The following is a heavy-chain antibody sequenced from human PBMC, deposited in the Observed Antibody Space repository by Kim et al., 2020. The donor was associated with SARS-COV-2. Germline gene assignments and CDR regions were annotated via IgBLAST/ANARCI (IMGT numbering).Heavy chain of an antibody. D-gene: IGHD6-13*01. V-gene: IGHV1-69*13. J-gene: IGHJ6*02. CDR1: GGTFSSYA. Sequence: SVKVSCKASGGTFSSYAISWVRQAPGQGLEWMGGIIPIFGTANYAQKFQGRVTITADESTSTAYMELSSLRSEDTAVYYCASVSRTRGSSSWYPSPRQIYYYYGMDVWGQGTTVTVSS. CDR3: ASVSRTRGSSSWYPSPRQIYYYYGMDV. CDR2: IIPIFGTA.